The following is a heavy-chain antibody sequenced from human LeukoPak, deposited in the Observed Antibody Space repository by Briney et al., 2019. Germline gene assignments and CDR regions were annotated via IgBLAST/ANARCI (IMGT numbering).Heavy chain of an antibody. CDR2: IWYDGSDK. CDR1: GFTFSSYG. Sequence: GGSLRLSCAASGFTFSSYGMHWVRQAPGKGLDWVAVIWYDGSDKYYGDSVKGRFTISRDNSKNTLYLQMSGLSAEDTAVYYCVSGAGTGGPFYFDYWGQGTLVTVSS. D-gene: IGHD2-8*02. CDR3: VSGAGTGGPFYFDY. J-gene: IGHJ4*02. V-gene: IGHV3-33*01.